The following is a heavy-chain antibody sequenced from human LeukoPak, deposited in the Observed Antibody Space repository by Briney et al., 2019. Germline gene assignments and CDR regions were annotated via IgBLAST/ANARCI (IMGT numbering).Heavy chain of an antibody. J-gene: IGHJ4*02. CDR3: ARDGRYCSGGSCYYYFDY. V-gene: IGHV1-2*02. D-gene: IGHD2-15*01. CDR2: INPNSGGT. CDR1: GYTFTAYY. Sequence: ASVKVSCKASGYTFTAYYMHWVRQAPGQGLEWTGWINPNSGGTNYAQKFQGRVTMTRDTSISTAYMELSRLRSDDTAVYFCARDGRYCSGGSCYYYFDYWGQGTLVTVSS.